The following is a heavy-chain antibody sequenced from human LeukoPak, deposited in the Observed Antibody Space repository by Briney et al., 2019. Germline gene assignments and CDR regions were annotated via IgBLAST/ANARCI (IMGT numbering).Heavy chain of an antibody. CDR2: ISGGGGST. J-gene: IGHJ4*02. CDR1: GFTFSGYA. D-gene: IGHD3-16*01. V-gene: IGHV3-23*01. Sequence: SGASLRLSCAASGFTFSGYAMTWVRQAPGKGLEWVSAISGGGGSTYYADSVKGRFTISRDNSKNTLYLQMNSLRAEDTAVYYCARDVPYISWGQGTLVTVSS. CDR3: ARDVPYIS.